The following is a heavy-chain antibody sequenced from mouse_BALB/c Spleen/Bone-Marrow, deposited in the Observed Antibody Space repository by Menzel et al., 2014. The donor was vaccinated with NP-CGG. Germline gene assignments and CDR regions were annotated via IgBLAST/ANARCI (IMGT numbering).Heavy chain of an antibody. CDR1: GYTFTDYN. D-gene: IGHD4-1*01. CDR3: ARLGRDY. J-gene: IGHJ2*01. Sequence: DVQLQESGPELVKPGASVKISCKASGYTFTDYNMHWVKQSHGKSPEWIGYIYPYNGGTGYNQKFKSKATLTVDNSSSTAYMELRSLTSEDSAVYYCARLGRDYWGQGTTLTVSS. V-gene: IGHV1S29*02. CDR2: IYPYNGGT.